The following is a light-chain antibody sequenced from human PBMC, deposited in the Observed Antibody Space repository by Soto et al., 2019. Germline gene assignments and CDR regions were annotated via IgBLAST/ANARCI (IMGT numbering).Light chain of an antibody. V-gene: IGKV1-39*01. CDR1: QTISTY. CDR2: AAS. Sequence: DIQMTQTPSSLSASVGDRVTITCRASQTISTYLNWYQQKPGEAPKLLIYAASRLQSGVPSRFSGSGSGADFTLTISSLQPEDFAIYSCQQSFSSPWTFGRGTKVGIK. CDR3: QQSFSSPWT. J-gene: IGKJ1*01.